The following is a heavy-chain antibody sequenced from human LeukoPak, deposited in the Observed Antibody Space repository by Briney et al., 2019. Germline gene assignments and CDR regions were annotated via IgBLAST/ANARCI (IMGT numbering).Heavy chain of an antibody. Sequence: GGSLRLSCAASGFTFSNYWMYWVRQAPGKGLVWVSQIKSDGNITNYADSVKGRFTISRDNAKNTLFLQMNSLRTEDTAVYYCGRSGDFWSGSGVAYWGQGTLVTVSS. CDR3: GRSGDFWSGSGVAY. J-gene: IGHJ4*02. CDR2: IKSDGNIT. D-gene: IGHD3-3*01. V-gene: IGHV3-74*01. CDR1: GFTFSNYW.